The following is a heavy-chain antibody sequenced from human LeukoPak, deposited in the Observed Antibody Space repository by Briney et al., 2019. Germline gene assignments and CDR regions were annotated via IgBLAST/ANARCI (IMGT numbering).Heavy chain of an antibody. J-gene: IGHJ4*02. Sequence: PSETLSLTCTVSDGSISRYYWSWIRQPPGKGLEWIGYIYYGGSTNYNPSLKGRVTISVDTSKNQFSLKLSSVTAADTAVYYCARHGVLPFTMLRGVIYYFDYWGQGTLVTVSS. CDR1: DGSISRYY. CDR2: IYYGGST. V-gene: IGHV4-59*08. CDR3: ARHGVLPFTMLRGVIYYFDY. D-gene: IGHD3-10*01.